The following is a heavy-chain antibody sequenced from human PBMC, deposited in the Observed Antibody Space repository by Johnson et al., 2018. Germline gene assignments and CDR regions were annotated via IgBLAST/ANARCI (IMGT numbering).Heavy chain of an antibody. D-gene: IGHD3-22*01. CDR3: ARDGDYDSSGYYYGGGAFDI. J-gene: IGHJ3*02. CDR2: IIPIFGTA. Sequence: VQLVESGAEVKKPGSSVKVSCKASGGTFSSYAISWVRQAPGQGLEWMGGIIPIFGTATYAQKFQGRVMITGAESTSTAYMELGSLRCEDTDVYYCARDGDYDSSGYYYGGGAFDIWGQGTMVTVSA. V-gene: IGHV1-69*01. CDR1: GGTFSSYA.